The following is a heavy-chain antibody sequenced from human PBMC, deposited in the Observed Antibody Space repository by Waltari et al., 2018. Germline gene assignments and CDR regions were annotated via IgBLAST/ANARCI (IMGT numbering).Heavy chain of an antibody. CDR3: ARELGSGWVYYYYGMDV. D-gene: IGHD6-19*01. J-gene: IGHJ6*02. CDR1: GYTFTSYG. Sequence: QVQLVQSGAEVKKPGASVKVSCKASGYTFTSYGISWVRPAPGQGLEWMGWISAYNGNTNYAQKLQGRVTMTTDTSTSTAYMELRSLRSDDTAVYYCARELGSGWVYYYYGMDVWGQGTTVTVSS. V-gene: IGHV1-18*01. CDR2: ISAYNGNT.